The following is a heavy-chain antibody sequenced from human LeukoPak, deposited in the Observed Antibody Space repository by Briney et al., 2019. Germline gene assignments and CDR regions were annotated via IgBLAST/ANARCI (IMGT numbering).Heavy chain of an antibody. CDR2: IYSGGST. CDR3: ARGRSDTAMVPFDY. V-gene: IGHV3-66*01. D-gene: IGHD5-18*01. Sequence: GGSLRLSCAASGFTVSSNYMSWVRQAPGKGLEWVSVIYSGGSTYYADSVKGRFTISRDNSKNTLYLQMNSLRAEDTAVYYCARGRSDTAMVPFDYWGQGTLVTVSS. CDR1: GFTVSSNY. J-gene: IGHJ4*02.